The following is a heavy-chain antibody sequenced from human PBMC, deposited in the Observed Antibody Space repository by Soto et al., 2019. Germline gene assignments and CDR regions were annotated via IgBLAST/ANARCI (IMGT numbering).Heavy chain of an antibody. CDR3: ARDLSYQGMSSLAY. J-gene: IGHJ4*02. D-gene: IGHD6-13*01. V-gene: IGHV3-30*04. CDR2: ISYDGSNK. Sequence: GGSLRLSCAASGFTFSSYSIHWVRQAPGKGLEWVAAISYDGSNKYYADSVKGRFTISRDNSKYTLNLQMNSLRAEDTAVYHCARDLSYQGMSSLAYWGQGTLVTVSS. CDR1: GFTFSSYS.